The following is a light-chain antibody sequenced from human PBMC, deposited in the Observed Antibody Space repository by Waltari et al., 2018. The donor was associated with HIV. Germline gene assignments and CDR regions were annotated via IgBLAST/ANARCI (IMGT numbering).Light chain of an antibody. Sequence: QSALTQPPSASGSPGQSVAISCSGTSRDIGAYHAVPWYQHHPGKAPKLIIYEVTKRPSGVPDRFSGSKSGNTASLTVSGLQAEDEGDYYCSSYGGSNNLLFGGGTKVTVL. CDR1: SRDIGAYHA. CDR2: EVT. V-gene: IGLV2-8*01. J-gene: IGLJ2*01. CDR3: SSYGGSNNLL.